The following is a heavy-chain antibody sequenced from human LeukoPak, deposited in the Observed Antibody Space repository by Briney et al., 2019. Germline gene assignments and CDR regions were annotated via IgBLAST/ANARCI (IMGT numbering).Heavy chain of an antibody. CDR2: IYYSGST. D-gene: IGHD3-16*01. V-gene: IGHV4-59*08. CDR3: ARLDGGTLDWFDH. Sequence: SETLSLTCTVSGGSISSYYWSWIRQPPGKGLEWIGYIYYSGSTNYNPSLKSRVTISVDTSKSQFSLKLSSVTAANTAVYYCARLDGGTLDWFDHWGQGTLVTVSS. J-gene: IGHJ5*02. CDR1: GGSISSYY.